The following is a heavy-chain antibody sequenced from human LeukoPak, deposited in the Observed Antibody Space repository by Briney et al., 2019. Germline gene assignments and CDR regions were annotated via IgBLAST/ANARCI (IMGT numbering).Heavy chain of an antibody. CDR1: GYSFTSYW. D-gene: IGHD3-10*01. J-gene: IGHJ4*02. Sequence: GESLKISCKGSGYSFTSYWIGWVRQMPGKGLEWMGIIYPGDSDTRYSPSFQGQVTISADKSISTAYLQWSSLKASDTAMYYCARLHTSMEYYYGSGSYYSPYYFDYWGQGTLVTVSS. CDR3: ARLHTSMEYYYGSGSYYSPYYFDY. V-gene: IGHV5-51*01. CDR2: IYPGDSDT.